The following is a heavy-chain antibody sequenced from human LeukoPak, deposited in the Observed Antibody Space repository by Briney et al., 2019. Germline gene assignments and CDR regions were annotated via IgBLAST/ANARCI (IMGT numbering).Heavy chain of an antibody. CDR2: ISSSSSYI. Sequence: GGSLRLSCAASGFTFSSYSMSWVRQAPGKGLEWVSSISSSSSYIYYADSVKGRFTISRDNAKNSLYLQMNSLRAEDTAVYYCARSLYDMLTGFVDYWGQGTLVTVSS. CDR1: GFTFSSYS. CDR3: ARSLYDMLTGFVDY. D-gene: IGHD3-9*01. J-gene: IGHJ4*02. V-gene: IGHV3-21*01.